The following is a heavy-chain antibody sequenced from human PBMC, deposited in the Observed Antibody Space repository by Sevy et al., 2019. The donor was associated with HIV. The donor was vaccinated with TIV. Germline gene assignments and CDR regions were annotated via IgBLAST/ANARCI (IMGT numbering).Heavy chain of an antibody. V-gene: IGHV4-4*07. CDR1: GGSISSYY. J-gene: IGHJ3*02. CDR3: ARDLYYYDSSGYPGGAFDI. D-gene: IGHD3-22*01. Sequence: SETLSLTCTVSGGSISSYYWSWIRQPAGKGLEWIGRIYTSGSTNYNPSLKSRVTMSVDTSKNQFSLKLSSVTAADPAVYYCARDLYYYDSSGYPGGAFDIWGQGTMVTVSS. CDR2: IYTSGST.